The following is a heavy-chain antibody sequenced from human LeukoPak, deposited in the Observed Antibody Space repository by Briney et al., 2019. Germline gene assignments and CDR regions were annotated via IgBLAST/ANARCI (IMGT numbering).Heavy chain of an antibody. CDR3: ARDTYCSSTSCQGDYFDY. CDR2: ISAYNGNT. CDR1: GYTFTSYG. Sequence: ASVEVSCKASGYTFTSYGISWVRQAPGQGLEWMGWISAYNGNTNYAQKLQGRVTMTTDASTSTAYMELRSLRSDDTAVYYCARDTYCSSTSCQGDYFDYWGQGTLVTVSS. D-gene: IGHD2-2*01. J-gene: IGHJ4*02. V-gene: IGHV1-18*01.